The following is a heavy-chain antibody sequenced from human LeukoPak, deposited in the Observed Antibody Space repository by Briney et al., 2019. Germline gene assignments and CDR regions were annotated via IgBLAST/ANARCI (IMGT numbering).Heavy chain of an antibody. CDR2: IYSGGST. D-gene: IGHD2-15*01. V-gene: IGHV3-53*05. J-gene: IGHJ4*02. CDR3: AREAGGTPYFDF. CDR1: GFTVSSNY. Sequence: PGGSLRLSCAASGFTVSSNYMSWVRQAPGKGLEWVSVIYSGGSTYYADSVKGRFTISRDNSKNTLYLQMSCLSPEDTAVYYCAREAGGTPYFDFWGQGTLVTVSS.